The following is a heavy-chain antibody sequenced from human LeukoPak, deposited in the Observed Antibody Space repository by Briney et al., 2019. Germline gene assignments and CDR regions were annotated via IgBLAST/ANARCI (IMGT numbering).Heavy chain of an antibody. CDR1: GLTFSSYA. CDR3: ARAGVIAFPLLEYFQH. V-gene: IGHV3-30-3*01. D-gene: IGHD2-21*01. CDR2: ISYDGSNK. J-gene: IGHJ1*01. Sequence: GGSLRLSCAASGLTFSSYAMHWVRQAPGKGLEWVAVISYDGSNKYYADSVKGRFTISRDNSKNTLYLQMNSLRVEDTAVYYCARAGVIAFPLLEYFQHWGQGTLVTVSS.